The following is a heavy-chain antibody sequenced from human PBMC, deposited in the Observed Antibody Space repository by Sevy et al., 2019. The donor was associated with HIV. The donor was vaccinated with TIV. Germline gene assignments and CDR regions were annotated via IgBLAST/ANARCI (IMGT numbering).Heavy chain of an antibody. Sequence: GGSLRLSCAASGFTFSSYVMSWVRQAPGKGLQWVSAVSASGISTYYTDSVKGRFTISRDNSKNMLHMQMNSLRAEDTAVSYCAKVRSTMIPATGNLDYRGQGTLVTVSS. D-gene: IGHD1-1*01. CDR3: AKVRSTMIPATGNLDY. J-gene: IGHJ4*02. CDR2: VSASGIST. CDR1: GFTFSSYV. V-gene: IGHV3-23*01.